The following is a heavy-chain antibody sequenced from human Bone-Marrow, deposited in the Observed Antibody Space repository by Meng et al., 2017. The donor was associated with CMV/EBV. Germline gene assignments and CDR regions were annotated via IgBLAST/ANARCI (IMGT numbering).Heavy chain of an antibody. V-gene: IGHV4-39*07. CDR2: IYYSGST. CDR3: ARDQVPMPRGGWFDP. D-gene: IGHD2-2*01. J-gene: IGHJ5*02. CDR1: GGSVSSSRYY. Sequence: GSLRLSCTVSGGSVSSSRYYWGWIRQPPGKGLEWIGSIYYSGSTYYNPSLKSRVTISVDTSKNQFSLKLSSVTAADTAVYYCARDQVPMPRGGWFDPWGQGTLVTVSS.